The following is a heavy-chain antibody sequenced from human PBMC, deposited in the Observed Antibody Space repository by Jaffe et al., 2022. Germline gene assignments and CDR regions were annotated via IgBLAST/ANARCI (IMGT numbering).Heavy chain of an antibody. V-gene: IGHV3-9*01. CDR2: ISWNSGSI. Sequence: EVQLVESGGGLVQPGRSLRLSCAASGFTFDDYAMHWVRQAPGKGLEWVSGISWNSGSIGYADSVKGRFTISRDNAKNSLYLQMNSLRAEDTALYYCAKDIGDYDFWSGSYYYYYYMDVWGKGTTVTVSS. D-gene: IGHD3-3*01. CDR1: GFTFDDYA. J-gene: IGHJ6*03. CDR3: AKDIGDYDFWSGSYYYYYYMDV.